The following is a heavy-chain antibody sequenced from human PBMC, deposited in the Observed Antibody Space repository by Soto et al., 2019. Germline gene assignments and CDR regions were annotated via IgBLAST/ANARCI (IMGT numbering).Heavy chain of an antibody. CDR3: AKDRDDYGSGNYYNSIHF. D-gene: IGHD3-10*01. CDR2: IIPIFGTP. J-gene: IGHJ4*02. CDR1: GGIFSTYA. Sequence: QVQLVQSGAEVKKPGSSVKVSCKASGGIFSTYAISWLRRAPGQGLEWMGGIIPIFGTPNYAQRFQGRVTITADESTSTADMELGRLGSEYTAVYYCAKDRDDYGSGNYYNSIHFWGQGTLGAVSS. V-gene: IGHV1-69*01.